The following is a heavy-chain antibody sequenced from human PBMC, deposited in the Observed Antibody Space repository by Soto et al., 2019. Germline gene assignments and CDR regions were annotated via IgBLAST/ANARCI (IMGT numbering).Heavy chain of an antibody. D-gene: IGHD2-8*01. Sequence: SETLSLTCAVSGVSISSGNWWTWVRQTPQRGLEYIGEIFHDGTANYYPSFERRVAISVDTTKNQFSLKLTSVTAADTAIYFCARLVYDTRLNYMYFDFWGQGALVTVSA. CDR1: GVSISSGNW. CDR2: IFHDGTA. CDR3: ARLVYDTRLNYMYFDF. V-gene: IGHV4-4*02. J-gene: IGHJ4*02.